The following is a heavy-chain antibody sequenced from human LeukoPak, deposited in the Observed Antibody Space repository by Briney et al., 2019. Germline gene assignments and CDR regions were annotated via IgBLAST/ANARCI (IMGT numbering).Heavy chain of an antibody. CDR1: GYTFTSYG. CDR2: ISAYNGNT. CDR3: AREEVGGYVDY. Sequence: ASVKVSCKASGYTFTSYGISWVRQAPGQGLEWMGWISAYNGNTNYAQNLQGRVTMTTDTSTSTAYMEMRSLRSDDTAVYYCAREEVGGYVDYWGQGTLVTVSS. J-gene: IGHJ4*02. D-gene: IGHD2-15*01. V-gene: IGHV1-18*01.